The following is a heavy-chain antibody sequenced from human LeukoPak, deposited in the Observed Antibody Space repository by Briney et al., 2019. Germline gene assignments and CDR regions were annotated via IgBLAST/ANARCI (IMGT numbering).Heavy chain of an antibody. CDR1: GGHISTYY. Sequence: SETLSLTCTVSGGHISTYYWSWIRQAPGKGLEWIGYIYYSGSTKYNPSLKSRVTISVDTSKNQFSLKLSSVIAADTAVYFCARGITDSIWYLDYWGQGTLVTASS. D-gene: IGHD3-22*01. CDR2: IYYSGST. J-gene: IGHJ4*02. V-gene: IGHV4-59*01. CDR3: ARGITDSIWYLDY.